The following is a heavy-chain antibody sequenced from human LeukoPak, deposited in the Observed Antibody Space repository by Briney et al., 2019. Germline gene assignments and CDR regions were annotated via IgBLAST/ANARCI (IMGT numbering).Heavy chain of an antibody. J-gene: IGHJ4*02. CDR1: GFIFSRYG. D-gene: IGHD1-1*01. CDR3: ASEGTTGTTWGPDY. Sequence: GGSLRLSCAASGFIFSRYGMSWVRQAPGKGLVWVSRIDSDGYSTAYADSVKGRFTISRDNAKNTLYLQMNSLRAEDTAVYYCASEGTTGTTWGPDYWGQGTLVTVSS. V-gene: IGHV3-74*01. CDR2: IDSDGYST.